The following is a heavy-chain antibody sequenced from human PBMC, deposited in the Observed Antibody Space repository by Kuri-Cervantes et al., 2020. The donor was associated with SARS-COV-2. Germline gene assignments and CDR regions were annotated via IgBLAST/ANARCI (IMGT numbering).Heavy chain of an antibody. Sequence: GESLKISCAASGSTVSSNYMSWVRQAPGKGLEWVSVIYSGGSTYYADSVKGRFTISRDNSKNTLYLQMNSLRAEDTAVYYCAKVFQWFAVPAAIGAFDIWGQGTMVTVSS. CDR2: IYSGGST. CDR1: GSTVSSNY. CDR3: AKVFQWFAVPAAIGAFDI. V-gene: IGHV3-53*01. D-gene: IGHD2-2*02. J-gene: IGHJ3*02.